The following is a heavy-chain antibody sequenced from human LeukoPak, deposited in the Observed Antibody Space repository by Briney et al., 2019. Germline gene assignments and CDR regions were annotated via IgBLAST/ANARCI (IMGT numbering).Heavy chain of an antibody. J-gene: IGHJ4*02. V-gene: IGHV3-21*01. CDR1: GFTISSYS. Sequence: GGSLRLSCAASGFTISSYSMNWVRQAPGKGLEWVSSISSSSSYIYYADSVKGRFTISRDNAKKSLYLQMNSLRAEDTAVYYCARDGGSGSCQFWGQGTLVTVSS. D-gene: IGHD3-10*01. CDR2: ISSSSSYI. CDR3: ARDGGSGSCQF.